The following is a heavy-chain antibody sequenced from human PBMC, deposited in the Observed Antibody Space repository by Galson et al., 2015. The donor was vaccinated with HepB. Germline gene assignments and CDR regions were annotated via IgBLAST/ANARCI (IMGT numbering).Heavy chain of an antibody. Sequence: SLRLSCAASGITFSSYSMNWVRQAPGKGLEWVSSISSSSSYIYYADSVKGRFTISRDNAKNSLYLQMNSLRAEDTAIYYCARDLYYYDSSIYDYYHYYGMDVWGQGTTVTVSS. V-gene: IGHV3-21*01. CDR2: ISSSSSYI. J-gene: IGHJ6*02. D-gene: IGHD3-22*01. CDR1: GITFSSYS. CDR3: ARDLYYYDSSIYDYYHYYGMDV.